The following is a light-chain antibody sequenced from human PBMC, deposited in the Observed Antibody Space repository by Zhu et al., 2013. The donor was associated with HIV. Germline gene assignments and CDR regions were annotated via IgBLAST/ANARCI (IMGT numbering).Light chain of an antibody. CDR1: QSLVHSDGNTY. CDR2: KVY. J-gene: IGKJ1*01. V-gene: IGKV2-30*02. CDR3: QQYNKYPWT. Sequence: DIVMTQSPLSLPVTPGEPASISCRSSQSLVHSDGNTYFNWFQQRPGQSPRRLIYKVYNRDSWVPDRFSGSGSGTEFSLTISSLQPDDFATYYCQQYNKYPWTFGQGTTV.